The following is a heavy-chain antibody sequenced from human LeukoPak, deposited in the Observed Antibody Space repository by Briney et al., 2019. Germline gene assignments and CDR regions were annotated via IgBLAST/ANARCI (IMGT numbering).Heavy chain of an antibody. V-gene: IGHV4-59*01. CDR2: IYYSGST. Sequence: ETLSLTCTVSGGSISSYYWSWIRQPPGKGLEWIGYIYYSGSTNYNPSLKSRVTISVDTSKNQFSLKLSSVTAADTAVYYCARVVQYSSGWYGGYYFDYWGQGTLVTVSS. CDR1: GGSISSYY. CDR3: ARVVQYSSGWYGGYYFDY. D-gene: IGHD6-19*01. J-gene: IGHJ4*02.